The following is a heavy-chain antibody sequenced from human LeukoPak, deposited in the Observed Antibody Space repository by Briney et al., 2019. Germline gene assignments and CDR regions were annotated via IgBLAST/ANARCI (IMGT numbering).Heavy chain of an antibody. D-gene: IGHD3-10*01. J-gene: IGHJ6*03. CDR3: ARVRGGITMVRGVIGYYYYMDV. CDR1: GFTFSSYG. V-gene: IGHV3-23*01. Sequence: GGSLRLSCAASGFTFSSYGMNWVRQAPGKGLEWVSGIRCSGGSTFYADSVKGRFTISRDNSKNTLYLQMNSLRAEDTAVYYCARVRGGITMVRGVIGYYYYMDVWGKGTTVTIS. CDR2: IRCSGGST.